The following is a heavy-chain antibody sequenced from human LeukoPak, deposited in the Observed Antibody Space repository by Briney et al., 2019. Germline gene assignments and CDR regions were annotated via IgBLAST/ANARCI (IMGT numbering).Heavy chain of an antibody. Sequence: SETPSLTCAVYGGSFSGYYWSWIRQPPGKGLEWIGEINHSGSTNYNPSLKSRVTISVDTSKNQFSLKLSSVTAADTAVYYCARGPPAWRSEYFDYWGQGTLVTVSS. CDR3: ARGPPAWRSEYFDY. V-gene: IGHV4-34*01. CDR1: GGSFSGYY. CDR2: INHSGST. J-gene: IGHJ4*02.